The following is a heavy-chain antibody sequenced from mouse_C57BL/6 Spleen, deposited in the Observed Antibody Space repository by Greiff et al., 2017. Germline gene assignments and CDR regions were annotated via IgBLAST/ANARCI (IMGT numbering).Heavy chain of an antibody. Sequence: QVQLQQPGAELVKPGASVKMSCKASGYTFTSYWITWVKQRPGQGLEWIGDIYPGSGSTNYNEKFKSKATLTVDTSSSTACMQLSSLTSEDSAVYYCARVPAQAYYCDYWGQGTTLTVSS. V-gene: IGHV1-55*01. CDR1: GYTFTSYW. D-gene: IGHD6-1*01. CDR3: ARVPAQAYYCDY. CDR2: IYPGSGST. J-gene: IGHJ2*01.